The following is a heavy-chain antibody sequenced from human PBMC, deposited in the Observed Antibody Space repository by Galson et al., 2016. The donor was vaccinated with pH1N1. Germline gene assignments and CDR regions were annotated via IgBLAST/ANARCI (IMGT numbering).Heavy chain of an antibody. J-gene: IGHJ4*01. V-gene: IGHV3-23*01. D-gene: IGHD3-22*01. Sequence: SLRLSCAASGFTFSSFGIHWVRQVPGKGLEWVSFVSATGLNRYYADSVKGRFTISRDNSKNTVSLNVSSLRVEDTALYYCAKDQSTKIIFQGTFDNWGRGTLVTVSP. CDR1: GFTFSSFG. CDR3: AKDQSTKIIFQGTFDN. CDR2: VSATGLNR.